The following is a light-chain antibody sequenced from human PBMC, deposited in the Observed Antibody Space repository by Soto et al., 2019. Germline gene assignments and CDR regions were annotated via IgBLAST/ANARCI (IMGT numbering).Light chain of an antibody. J-gene: IGLJ2*01. CDR3: SSYAGNNNVI. Sequence: QSALTQPPSASGSPGQSVTISCAGSISDVGGYNHVSWYQQHPGKAPKLLIYEVTKRPSGVPARFSGSKSGNTASLTVSGLKGDDEADYYCSSYAGNNNVIFGGGTKLTVL. V-gene: IGLV2-8*01. CDR1: ISDVGGYNH. CDR2: EVT.